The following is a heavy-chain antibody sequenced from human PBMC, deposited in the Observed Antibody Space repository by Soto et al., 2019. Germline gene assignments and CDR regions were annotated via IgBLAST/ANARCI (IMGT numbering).Heavy chain of an antibody. CDR2: ISYGGGTT. Sequence: SCAASEFTFSNYAMSWVRQAPGKGLEWVSAISYGGGTTYYADSVKGRFTISRDNSRNTLDLQMNSLGAEDTAVYYCAKDTYYYDRSGYYTYDHWGQGTQVTVSS. CDR1: EFTFSNYA. V-gene: IGHV3-23*01. D-gene: IGHD3-22*01. CDR3: AKDTYYYDRSGYYTYDH. J-gene: IGHJ4*02.